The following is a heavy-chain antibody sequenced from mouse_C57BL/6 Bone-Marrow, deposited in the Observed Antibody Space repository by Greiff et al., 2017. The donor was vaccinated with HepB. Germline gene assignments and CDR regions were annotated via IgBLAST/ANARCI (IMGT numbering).Heavy chain of an antibody. CDR3: ARRLITTVVGWYFDV. CDR2: IYPRSGNT. V-gene: IGHV1-81*01. CDR1: GYTFTSYG. Sequence: VQRVESGAELARPGASVKLSCKASGYTFTSYGISWVKQRTGQGLEWIGEIYPRSGNTYYNEKFKGKATLTADKSSSTAYMELRSLTSEDSAVYFCARRLITTVVGWYFDVWGTGTTVTVSS. D-gene: IGHD1-1*01. J-gene: IGHJ1*03.